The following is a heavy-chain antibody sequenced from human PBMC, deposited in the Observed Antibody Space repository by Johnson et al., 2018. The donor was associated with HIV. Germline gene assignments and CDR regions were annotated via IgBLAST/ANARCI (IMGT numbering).Heavy chain of an antibody. D-gene: IGHD1-26*01. J-gene: IGHJ3*01. CDR3: AKGDTVVGAKYAFDF. CDR1: GFTFNNYV. Sequence: VQLVESGGGVVQPGRSLRLSCTASGFTFNNYVMTWVRQAPGQGLEWVSTITGSAATTYYADSVTGRFTISRDNSKNTLYLQMTSLRADDTAVYYCAKGDTVVGAKYAFDFWGQGTLVTVS. V-gene: IGHV3-23*04. CDR2: ITGSAATT.